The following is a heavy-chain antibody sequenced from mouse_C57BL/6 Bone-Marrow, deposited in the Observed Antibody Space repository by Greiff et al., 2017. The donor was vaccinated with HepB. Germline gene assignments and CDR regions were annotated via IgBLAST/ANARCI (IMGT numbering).Heavy chain of an antibody. CDR2: ISSGGSYT. CDR1: GFTFSSYG. J-gene: IGHJ1*03. CDR3: AKGNGHWYFDV. V-gene: IGHV5-6*01. D-gene: IGHD1-2*01. Sequence: EVQGVESGGDLVKPGGSLKLSCAASGFTFSSYGMSWVRQTPDKRLEWVATISSGGSYTYYPDSVKGRFTISRDNAKNTLYLQMSSLKSEDTAMYYCAKGNGHWYFDVWGTGTTVTVSS.